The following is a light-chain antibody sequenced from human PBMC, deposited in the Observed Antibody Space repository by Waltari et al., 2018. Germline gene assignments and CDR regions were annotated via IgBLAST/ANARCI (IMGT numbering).Light chain of an antibody. CDR2: GNN. CDR3: QSIDISLSVGVL. CDR1: SSNIGAGHD. V-gene: IGLV1-40*01. Sequence: QSVLTQPPSVSGAPGQRVTISCTGSSSNIGAGHDVPWYQVFPGTAPKLLIYGNNNRPSGVPDRFSGSKSGTSASLAISGLQAEDEANYYCQSIDISLSVGVLFGGGTKVSVL. J-gene: IGLJ2*01.